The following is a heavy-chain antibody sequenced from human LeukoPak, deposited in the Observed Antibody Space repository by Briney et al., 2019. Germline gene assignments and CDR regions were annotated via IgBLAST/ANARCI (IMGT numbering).Heavy chain of an antibody. CDR1: GFTFSSHW. D-gene: IGHD5/OR15-5a*01. V-gene: IGHV3-74*01. CDR2: INKDGSDA. J-gene: IGHJ3*02. Sequence: WGSLRLSCAASGFTFSSHWRHWVRQAPGKGLVWVSRINKDGSDAIYPDSVKGRFTISRDNAKNTLYLQMNSLRPEHTAVSYRARGLSPSEAYDTWGQGTMVAVSS. CDR3: ARGLSPSEAYDT.